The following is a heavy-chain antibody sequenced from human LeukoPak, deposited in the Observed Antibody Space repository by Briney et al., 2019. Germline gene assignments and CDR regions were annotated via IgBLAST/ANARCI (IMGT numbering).Heavy chain of an antibody. D-gene: IGHD3-22*01. Sequence: ASVKVSCKASGYTFTRYCIHWVRQAPGQGLEWMGIINPSGGSTSYAQKFQGRVTMTRDMSTSTVYMELSSLRSEDTAVYFCARSGSYYSGMFYFDYWGQGTLVTVFS. CDR1: GYTFTRYC. V-gene: IGHV1-46*01. CDR2: INPSGGST. CDR3: ARSGSYYSGMFYFDY. J-gene: IGHJ4*02.